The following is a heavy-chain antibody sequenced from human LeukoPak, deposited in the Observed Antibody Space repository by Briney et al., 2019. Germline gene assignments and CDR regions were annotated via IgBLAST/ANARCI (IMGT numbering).Heavy chain of an antibody. Sequence: SETLSLICAVYGGSFSGYYWSWIRQPPGRGLEWIGEINHSGSTNYNPSLKSRVTISVDTSKNQFSLKLSSVTAADTAVYYCARGGAKRMTTVTTGLGYWGQGTLVTVSS. J-gene: IGHJ4*02. D-gene: IGHD4-17*01. CDR1: GGSFSGYY. V-gene: IGHV4-34*01. CDR2: INHSGST. CDR3: ARGGAKRMTTVTTGLGY.